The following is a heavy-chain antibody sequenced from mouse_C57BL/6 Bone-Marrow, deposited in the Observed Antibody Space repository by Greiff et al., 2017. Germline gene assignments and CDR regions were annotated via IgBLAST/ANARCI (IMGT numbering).Heavy chain of an antibody. CDR2: IDPSDSYT. V-gene: IGHV1-59*01. Sequence: VQLQQPGAELVRPGTSVKLSCKASGYTFTSYWMHWVKQRPGQGLEWIGVIDPSDSYTNYNQKFKGKATLTVDTSSSTAYMQLSSLTSEDSAVYYCARDDYYVFAYWGQGTLVTVSA. CDR3: ARDDYYVFAY. J-gene: IGHJ3*01. D-gene: IGHD2-3*01. CDR1: GYTFTSYW.